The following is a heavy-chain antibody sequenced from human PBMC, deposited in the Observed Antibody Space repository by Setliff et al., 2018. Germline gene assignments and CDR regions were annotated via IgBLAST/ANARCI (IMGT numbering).Heavy chain of an antibody. V-gene: IGHV1-18*01. J-gene: IGHJ4*02. CDR1: GYSFTNYG. CDR2: NSV. CDR3: VRGPPDFVVVPAAAKFDY. Sequence: GASVKVSCKTSGYSFTNYGINWVRQAPGQGLEWMGWNSVYAREFQGRVTMTIDTPTSTAYMELRSLRSDDTAVYYCVRGPPDFVVVPAAAKFDYWGPGTLVTVSS. D-gene: IGHD2-2*01.